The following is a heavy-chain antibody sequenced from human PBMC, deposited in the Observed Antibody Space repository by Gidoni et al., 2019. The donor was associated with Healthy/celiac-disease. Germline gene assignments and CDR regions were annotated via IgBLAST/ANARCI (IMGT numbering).Heavy chain of an antibody. J-gene: IGHJ4*02. CDR2: IYTSGST. V-gene: IGHV4-61*02. D-gene: IGHD3-3*01. Sequence: QVQLPESGPGLVKPSQTLSLTSTVSGGSLSSGSYYWSWIRQPAGKGLEWIGRIYTSGSTNYNPSLKSRVTISVDTSKNQLSLKLSSVTAADTAVYYCARVAIFGVVIADNDPDDYWGQGTLVTVSS. CDR1: GGSLSSGSYY. CDR3: ARVAIFGVVIADNDPDDY.